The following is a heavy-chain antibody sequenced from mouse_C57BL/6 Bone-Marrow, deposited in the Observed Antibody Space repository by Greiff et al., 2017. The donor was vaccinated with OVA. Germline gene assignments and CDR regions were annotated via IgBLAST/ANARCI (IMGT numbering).Heavy chain of an antibody. V-gene: IGHV7-1*01. CDR2: SRNKANDYTT. D-gene: IGHD1-1*01. Sequence: EVNLVESGGGLVQSGRSLRLSCATSGFTFSDFYMEWVRQAPGKGLEWIAASRNKANDYTTEYSASVKGRFIVSRDTSQSILYLQMNALRAEDTAIYYCARDAHYSLGYVDVWGTGTTVTVSS. CDR3: ARDAHYSLGYVDV. J-gene: IGHJ1*03. CDR1: GFTFSDFY.